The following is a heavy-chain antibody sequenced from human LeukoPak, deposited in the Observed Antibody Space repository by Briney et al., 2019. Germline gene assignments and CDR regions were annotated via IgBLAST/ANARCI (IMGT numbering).Heavy chain of an antibody. V-gene: IGHV3-53*01. CDR1: GLTVNSNY. CDR2: IYSGGST. Sequence: GGSLRLSCAASGLTVNSNYMTWVRQAPGKGLEWVSVIYSGGSTYYAASVKGRLTITRDNYKNTLYLQMNSLGAEDTAVYHCASNSGGREVVGDWFDPWGQGTRVTVSS. CDR3: ASNSGGREVVGDWFDP. J-gene: IGHJ5*02. D-gene: IGHD1-26*01.